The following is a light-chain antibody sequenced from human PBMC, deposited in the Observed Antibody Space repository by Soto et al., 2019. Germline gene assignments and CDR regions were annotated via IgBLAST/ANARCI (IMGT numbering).Light chain of an antibody. V-gene: IGLV1-40*01. Sequence: QSALTQPPSVSGAPGQRVTLSCTGSSSNIGAGYDVHWYQLLPGTAPKLLIYGNNNRPSGVPDRFSGSKSGTSASLAITGLQAEDEADYYCQSNDSSLSGSVFGTGTKVTVL. CDR1: SSNIGAGYD. J-gene: IGLJ1*01. CDR3: QSNDSSLSGSV. CDR2: GNN.